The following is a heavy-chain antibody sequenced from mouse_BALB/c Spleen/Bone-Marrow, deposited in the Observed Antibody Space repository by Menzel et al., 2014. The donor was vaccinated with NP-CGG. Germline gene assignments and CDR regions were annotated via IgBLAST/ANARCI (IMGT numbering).Heavy chain of an antibody. V-gene: IGHV1-67*01. CDR3: ARRPYGSSYDFDY. CDR1: GYTFTDYA. Sequence: VQLQQSGPVLVRPGVSVKISCKGSGYTFTDYAMHWVKQSHAKSLEWIGVISTYSSNTNYNQKFKGKATMTVDKSSSTAYMELARLTSEESAIYYCARRPYGSSYDFDYWGQGTTLTVSS. J-gene: IGHJ2*01. D-gene: IGHD1-1*01. CDR2: ISTYSSNT.